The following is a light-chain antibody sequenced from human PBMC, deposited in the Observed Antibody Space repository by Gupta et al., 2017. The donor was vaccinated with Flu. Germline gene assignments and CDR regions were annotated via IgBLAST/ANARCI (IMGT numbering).Light chain of an antibody. CDR2: GNT. CDR3: LSYDSSGSFV. CDR1: STNSVAGYD. Sequence: STNSVAGYDVHWYQQLPGAAPKLLIFGNTERPSGVSDRFSGSRSGASASLVITGLQAEDEAEYYCLSYDSSGSFVFGTGTKVTVL. J-gene: IGLJ1*01. V-gene: IGLV1-40*03.